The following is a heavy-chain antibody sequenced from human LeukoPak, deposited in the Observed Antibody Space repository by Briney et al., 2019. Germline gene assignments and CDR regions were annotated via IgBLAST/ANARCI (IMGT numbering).Heavy chain of an antibody. D-gene: IGHD5-18*01. CDR2: ISYSGTT. CDR3: ARDKFQYSYDY. J-gene: IGHJ4*02. CDR1: GGSISSYF. V-gene: IGHV4-59*01. Sequence: SETLSLTCTVSGGSISSYFWSWIRQPPGKGLEWIGYISYSGTTNYNPSLKSRVSISVDTSKNQFSLKLSSVTAADTAVYYCARDKFQYSYDYWGQGTLVTVSS.